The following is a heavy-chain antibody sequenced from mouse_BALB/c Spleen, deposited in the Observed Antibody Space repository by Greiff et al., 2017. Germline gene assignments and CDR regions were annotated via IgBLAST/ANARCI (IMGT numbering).Heavy chain of an antibody. CDR1: GFSLTSYG. Sequence: VKLQESGPGLVQPSQSLSITCTVSGFSLTSYGVHWVRQSPGKGLEWLGVIWSGGSTDYNAAFISRLSISKDNSKSQVFFKMNSLQADDTAIYYCASNEGAMITTGYYAMDYWGQGTSVTVSS. V-gene: IGHV2-4-1*01. CDR2: IWSGGST. D-gene: IGHD2-4*01. CDR3: ASNEGAMITTGYYAMDY. J-gene: IGHJ4*01.